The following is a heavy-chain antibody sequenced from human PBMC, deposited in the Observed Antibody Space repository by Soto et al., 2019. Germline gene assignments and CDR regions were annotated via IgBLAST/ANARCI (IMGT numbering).Heavy chain of an antibody. Sequence: QVQLQESGPGLVKPSQTLSLTCTVSGGSISSGGYYWSWIRQHPGKGLEWIGYIYYSGSTYYNPSLKRRVTISVDTSKEQFSLKLSSVTAADTAIYYCARDKTGYCSSTSCYHGMDVWGQGTTVTVSS. J-gene: IGHJ6*02. CDR3: ARDKTGYCSSTSCYHGMDV. V-gene: IGHV4-31*03. CDR1: GGSISSGGYY. D-gene: IGHD2-2*01. CDR2: IYYSGST.